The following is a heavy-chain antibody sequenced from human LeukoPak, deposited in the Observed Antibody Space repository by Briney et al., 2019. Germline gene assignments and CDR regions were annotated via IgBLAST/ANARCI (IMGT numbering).Heavy chain of an antibody. Sequence: GGSLRLSCTASGFTFGDYAMSWFRQAPGKGLEWVGFIRSKAYGGTTEYAASVKGRFTISRYDSKSIAYLQMNSLKTEDTAVYYCTRVAAAATNYYYYYMDVWGKGTTVTVSS. CDR2: IRSKAYGGTT. CDR3: TRVAAAATNYYYYYMDV. CDR1: GFTFGDYA. V-gene: IGHV3-49*03. D-gene: IGHD6-13*01. J-gene: IGHJ6*03.